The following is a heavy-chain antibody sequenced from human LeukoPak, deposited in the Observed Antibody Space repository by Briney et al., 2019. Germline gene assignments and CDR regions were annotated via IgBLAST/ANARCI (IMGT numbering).Heavy chain of an antibody. V-gene: IGHV4-39*01. Sequence: SETLSLTCTVSGGSISSSSYYWGWIRQPPGKGLEWIGSIYYSRSTYYNPSLKSRVTMSVDTSKTQFSLKLSSVTAADTAVYYCARSGSGSSYYYFDYWGQGTLVTVSS. CDR2: IYYSRST. CDR3: ARSGSGSSYYYFDY. CDR1: GGSISSSSYY. J-gene: IGHJ4*02. D-gene: IGHD3-10*01.